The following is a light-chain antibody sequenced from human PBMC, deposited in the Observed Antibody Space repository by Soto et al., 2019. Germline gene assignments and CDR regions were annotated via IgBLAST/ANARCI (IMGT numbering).Light chain of an antibody. J-gene: IGKJ4*01. CDR1: QDITSY. Sequence: DIQMTQSPSSLSASVGDRVTITCQASQDITSYLNWYQHKPGKAPKLLIYDASILEAGVPSRFSGSGSGTDFTLTISSLEPEDFAVYYCQQRSNWPLTFGGGTKVEIK. V-gene: IGKV1-33*01. CDR2: DAS. CDR3: QQRSNWPLT.